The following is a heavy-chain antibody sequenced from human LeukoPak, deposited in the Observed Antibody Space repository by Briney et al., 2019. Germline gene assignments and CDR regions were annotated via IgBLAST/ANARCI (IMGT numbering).Heavy chain of an antibody. D-gene: IGHD6-19*01. CDR1: GYTFTGYY. CDR2: INPNSSGT. CDR3: ARDLGAVAGDWFDP. V-gene: IGHV1-2*02. Sequence: ASVKVSCKASGYTFTGYYMHWVRQAPGQGLEWMGWINPNSSGTNYAQKFQGRVTMTRDTSISTAYMELSRLRSDDTAVYYCARDLGAVAGDWFDPWGQGTLVTVSS. J-gene: IGHJ5*02.